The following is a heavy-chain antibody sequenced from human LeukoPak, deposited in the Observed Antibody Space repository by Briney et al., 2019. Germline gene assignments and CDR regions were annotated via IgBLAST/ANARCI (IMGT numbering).Heavy chain of an antibody. J-gene: IGHJ4*02. CDR2: ISSSGGAV. CDR1: GFTFRNYE. CDR3: ARDSSESGDQHDY. V-gene: IGHV3-48*03. D-gene: IGHD2-21*02. Sequence: GGSLRLSCTASGFTFRNYEMNWVRQAPGKGLEWVSYISSSGGAVTYADSVKGRFAVSRDNAKSSLYLQMNSLRAEDTAVYYCARDSSESGDQHDYWGQGTLVTVSS.